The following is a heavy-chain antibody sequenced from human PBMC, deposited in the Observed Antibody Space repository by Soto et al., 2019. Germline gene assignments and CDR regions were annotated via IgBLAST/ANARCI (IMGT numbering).Heavy chain of an antibody. J-gene: IGHJ6*01. Sequence: GASVKVSFKPSGYRFTSYARHWVRQAPGQWLEWMGWINTGNGNTKYSENLQDRITLSRDTTAGTAYMELSSLKSEDTAVYYCARAEFSRSPYQYFKYGTDVWGQGITVTVSS. CDR3: ARAEFSRSPYQYFKYGTDV. CDR1: GYRFTSYA. D-gene: IGHD6-6*01. CDR2: INTGNGNT. V-gene: IGHV1-3*04.